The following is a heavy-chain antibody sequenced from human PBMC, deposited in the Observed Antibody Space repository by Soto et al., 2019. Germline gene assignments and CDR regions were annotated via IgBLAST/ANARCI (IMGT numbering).Heavy chain of an antibody. CDR3: ARVIAARNPPSNGTDV. CDR2: INPNSGGT. Sequence: ASVKVSCKASGYTFTGYYMHWVRQAPGQGLEWMGWINPNSGGTNYAQKFQGRVTMTRDTSISTAYMELSRLRSDDTAVYYCARVIAARNPPSNGTDVWGQGTTVTVSS. CDR1: GYTFTGYY. J-gene: IGHJ6*02. V-gene: IGHV1-2*02. D-gene: IGHD6-6*01.